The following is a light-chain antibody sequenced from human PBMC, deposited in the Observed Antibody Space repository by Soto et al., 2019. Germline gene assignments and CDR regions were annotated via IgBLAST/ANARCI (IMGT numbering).Light chain of an antibody. J-gene: IGLJ2*01. CDR2: GNN. CDR3: QSYDSSLRSV. Sequence: QSVLTQLPSVSGAPGQRVTISCTGSSSNIGAGYDVYWYQQLPGTAPKLLIYGNNNRPSGVPDRFSGSKSGTSASLAITGLQAEDEADYYCQSYDSSLRSVFGGGTKLTVL. CDR1: SSNIGAGYD. V-gene: IGLV1-40*01.